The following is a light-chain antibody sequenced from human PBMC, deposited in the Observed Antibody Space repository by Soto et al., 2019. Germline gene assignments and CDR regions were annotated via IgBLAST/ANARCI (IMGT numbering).Light chain of an antibody. CDR3: MQALQTPPYT. CDR2: LGS. CDR1: QSLLHSNGYNY. J-gene: IGKJ2*01. V-gene: IGKV2-28*01. Sequence: DIVMTQSPLSLPVTPGEPASISCRSSQSLLHSNGYNYLDWYLQKPGQSPQLLIYLGSNRASGVPDRFSGSGSGTDFTLKISRVEAEDVGVYYCMQALQTPPYTFGQGIKLEMK.